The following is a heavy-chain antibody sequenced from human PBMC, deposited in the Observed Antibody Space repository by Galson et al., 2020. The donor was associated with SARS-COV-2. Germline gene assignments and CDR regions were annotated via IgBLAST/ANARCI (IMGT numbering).Heavy chain of an antibody. D-gene: IGHD3-22*01. J-gene: IGHJ6*01. Sequence: ASVKVSCKAFGYTFTTYYIHWMRQAPGQGLEWMGWINSNTGGTNYAQNFQGRVTMTSDTPLSTAYMELNSLKFDDTAVYYCARDAPSGYFDYYSGMDV. V-gene: IGHV1-2*02. CDR3: ARDAPSGYFDYYSGMDV. CDR2: INSNTGGT. CDR1: GYTFTTYY.